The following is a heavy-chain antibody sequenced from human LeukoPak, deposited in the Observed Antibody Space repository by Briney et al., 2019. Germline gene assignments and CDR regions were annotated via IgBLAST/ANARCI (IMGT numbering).Heavy chain of an antibody. D-gene: IGHD5-24*01. Sequence: PGGSLRLSCAASGFTFSSYGMHWVRQAPGKGLEWVAVISYDGSNKYYADSVKGRFTISRDNSKNTLYLQMNSLGAEDTAIYYFAKAGSGMAIIGHWGQGTLVTVSS. CDR2: ISYDGSNK. V-gene: IGHV3-30*18. CDR3: AKAGSGMAIIGH. J-gene: IGHJ4*02. CDR1: GFTFSSYG.